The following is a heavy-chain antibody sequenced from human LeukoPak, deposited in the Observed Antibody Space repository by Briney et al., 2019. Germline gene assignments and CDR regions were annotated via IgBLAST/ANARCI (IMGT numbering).Heavy chain of an antibody. CDR2: INHSGST. J-gene: IGHJ4*02. Sequence: KPSETLSLTCAVYGESFSSYYWSWIRQPPGKGLEWIGEINHSGSTNYNPSLKSRVTISVDTSKNEFSLKLSSVTAADTAVYYCARVAVAFDYWGQGTLVTVSS. D-gene: IGHD6-19*01. V-gene: IGHV4-34*01. CDR3: ARVAVAFDY. CDR1: GESFSSYY.